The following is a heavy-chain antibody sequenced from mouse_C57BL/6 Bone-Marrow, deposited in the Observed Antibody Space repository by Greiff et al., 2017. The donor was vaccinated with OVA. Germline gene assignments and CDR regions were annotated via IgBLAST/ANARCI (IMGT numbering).Heavy chain of an antibody. J-gene: IGHJ1*03. CDR3: TRWLLRYFDV. CDR2: IDPETGGT. D-gene: IGHD2-3*01. Sequence: QVQLQQSGAELVRPGASVTLSCKASGYTFTDYEMHWVKQTPVHGLEWIGAIDPETGGTAYNQKFKGKAILTADKSSSTAYMELRSLTSEVSAVYCCTRWLLRYFDVWGTGTTVTVSS. V-gene: IGHV1-15*01. CDR1: GYTFTDYE.